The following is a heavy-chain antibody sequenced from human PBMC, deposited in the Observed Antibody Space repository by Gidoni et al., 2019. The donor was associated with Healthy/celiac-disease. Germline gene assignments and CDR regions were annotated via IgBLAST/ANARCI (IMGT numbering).Heavy chain of an antibody. V-gene: IGHV4-61*02. CDR2: IYPSGST. Sequence: QVQLQESGPGLVKPSQTLSLTCTVAGGSISSGSYYWSWIRQPAGKGLEWIGRIYPSGSTNYNPSLKSRVTISVDTSKNQFSLKLSSVTAADTAVYYCAREGLWSERSLFDWGQGTLVTVSS. J-gene: IGHJ4*02. D-gene: IGHD3-3*01. CDR3: AREGLWSERSLFD. CDR1: GGSISSGSYY.